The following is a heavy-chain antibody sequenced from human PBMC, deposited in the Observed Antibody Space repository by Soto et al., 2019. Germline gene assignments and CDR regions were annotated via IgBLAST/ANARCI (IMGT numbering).Heavy chain of an antibody. CDR2: INHSGST. CDR1: GGSFSGYY. V-gene: IGHV4-34*01. CDR3: ASYFARYYDILTGYYGGYYFDY. D-gene: IGHD3-9*01. Sequence: QVQLQQWGAGLLKPSETLSLTCAVYGGSFSGYYWSWIRQPPGKGLERIGEINHSGSTNYNPSLKSRVTISVDTSKNQFSLKLSSVTAADTAVYYCASYFARYYDILTGYYGGYYFDYWGQGTLVTVSS. J-gene: IGHJ4*02.